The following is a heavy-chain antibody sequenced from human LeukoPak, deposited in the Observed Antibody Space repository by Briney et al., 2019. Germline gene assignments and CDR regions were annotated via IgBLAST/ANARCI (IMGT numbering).Heavy chain of an antibody. CDR3: AKDLIWFGELLYYFDY. J-gene: IGHJ4*02. Sequence: PGRSLRLSCAASGFTFSSYAMSWVRHAPGKGLEWVSAISGSGGSTYYADSVKGRFTISRDNSKNTLYLQMNSLRAEDTAVYYCAKDLIWFGELLYYFDYWGQGTLVTVSS. D-gene: IGHD3-10*01. V-gene: IGHV3-23*01. CDR1: GFTFSSYA. CDR2: ISGSGGST.